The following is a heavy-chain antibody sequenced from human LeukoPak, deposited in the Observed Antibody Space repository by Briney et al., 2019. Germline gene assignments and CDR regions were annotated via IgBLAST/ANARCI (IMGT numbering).Heavy chain of an antibody. CDR3: AREYSSSSGRRAFDI. V-gene: IGHV4-59*01. Sequence: SETLSLTCTVSGGSISSYYWSWIRQPPGKGLEWIGYIYYSGSTNYNPSHKSRVTISVDTSKNQFSLKLSSVTAADTAVYYCAREYSSSSGRRAFDIWGQGTMVTVSS. CDR1: GGSISSYY. J-gene: IGHJ3*02. CDR2: IYYSGST. D-gene: IGHD6-6*01.